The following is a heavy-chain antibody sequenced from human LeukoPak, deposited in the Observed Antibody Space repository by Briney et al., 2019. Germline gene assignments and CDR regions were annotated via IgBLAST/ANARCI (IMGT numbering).Heavy chain of an antibody. V-gene: IGHV3-48*01. D-gene: IGHD3-22*01. CDR1: GFTFSSYS. J-gene: IGHJ4*02. CDR2: ISSSSSTI. Sequence: PGRSLRLSCAASGFTFSSYSMNWVRQAPGKGLEWVSYISSSSSTIYYADSVKGRFTISRDNAKNSLYLQMNSLRAEDTAVYYCARVLHKRNYDSSVYYGYWGQGTLVTVS. CDR3: ARVLHKRNYDSSVYYGY.